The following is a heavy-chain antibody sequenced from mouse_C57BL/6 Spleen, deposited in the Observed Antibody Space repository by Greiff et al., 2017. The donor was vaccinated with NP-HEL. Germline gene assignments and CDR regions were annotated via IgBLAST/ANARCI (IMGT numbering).Heavy chain of an antibody. J-gene: IGHJ1*03. Sequence: VKLQESGPGLVQPSQSLSITCTVPGFSLTSYGVHWVRQSPGKGLEWLGVIWSGGSTDYNAAFISRLSISKDNSKSQVFFKMNSLQADDTAIYYCARQADGYYGYFDVWGTGTTVTVSS. V-gene: IGHV2-2*01. CDR2: IWSGGST. CDR1: GFSLTSYG. D-gene: IGHD2-3*01. CDR3: ARQADGYYGYFDV.